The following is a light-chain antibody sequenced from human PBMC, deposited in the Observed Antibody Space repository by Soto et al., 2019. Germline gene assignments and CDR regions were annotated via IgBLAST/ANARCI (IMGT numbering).Light chain of an antibody. J-gene: IGKJ1*01. V-gene: IGKV4-1*01. CDR1: RSVLYSSNNKND. Sequence: DIVMTQFPDSLAVSLGERATINCKSSRSVLYSSNNKNDLAWYQQKSGQPPKLLIYWASTRESGVPDRFSGSGSGTDFTLTISSLQAEDVAVYYCQQYYTTPWTFGQGTKVEIK. CDR2: WAS. CDR3: QQYYTTPWT.